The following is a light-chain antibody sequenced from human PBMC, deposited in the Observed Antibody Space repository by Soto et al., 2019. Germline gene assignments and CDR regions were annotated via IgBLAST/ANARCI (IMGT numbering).Light chain of an antibody. V-gene: IGLV1-44*01. CDR3: AAWDDSLNGPV. CDR2: SNN. Sequence: QSVLTQPPSASGTPGQRVTISCSGSSSNIGSNTVNWYQQVPGTAPKLLIYSNNQRPSGVPDRFSVSKSGTSASLAISGLQSEDEADYYCAAWDDSLNGPVFGGGTKVTVL. CDR1: SSNIGSNT. J-gene: IGLJ3*02.